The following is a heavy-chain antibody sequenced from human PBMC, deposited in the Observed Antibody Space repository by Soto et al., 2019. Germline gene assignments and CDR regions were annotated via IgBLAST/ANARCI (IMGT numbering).Heavy chain of an antibody. CDR1: GYTFTGYY. V-gene: IGHV1-2*02. CDR2: INPNSGDT. D-gene: IGHD6-19*01. Sequence: PSVKVSCKASGYTFTGYYMHWVRQAPGQGLEWMGWINPNSGDTKNAQKCQGRVTMTRDTSISTAYMELSRLTSDDTAVYYCARDMAVAGTSVFDCWGQGNLVTVSS. CDR3: ARDMAVAGTSVFDC. J-gene: IGHJ5*01.